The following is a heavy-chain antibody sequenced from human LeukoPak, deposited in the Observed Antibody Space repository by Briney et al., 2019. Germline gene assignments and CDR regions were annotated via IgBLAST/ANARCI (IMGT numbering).Heavy chain of an antibody. CDR3: ARAHYDTSGCLDY. V-gene: IGHV3-7*01. CDR2: IKQDGREK. Sequence: GGSLRLSCVTSGFTFSGYWMSWVRQAPGKGLEWVAHIKQDGREKYHVDSVKGRFTISRDNAKNSLYLQMNSLRAEDTAVYYCARAHYDTSGCLDYWGQGTLVTVSS. D-gene: IGHD3-22*01. CDR1: GFTFSGYW. J-gene: IGHJ4*02.